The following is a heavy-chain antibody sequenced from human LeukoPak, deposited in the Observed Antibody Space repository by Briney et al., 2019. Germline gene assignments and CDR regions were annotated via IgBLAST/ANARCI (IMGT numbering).Heavy chain of an antibody. J-gene: IGHJ4*02. D-gene: IGHD1-26*01. V-gene: IGHV1-2*02. Sequence: GASVNVSCKASGYTFTGYYMHWVRQAPGQGLEWMGWINPNSGGTNYAQKFQGRVTMTRDTSISTAYMELSRLRSDDTAVYYCATWSGSYFEGDLDYWGQGTLVTVSS. CDR2: INPNSGGT. CDR1: GYTFTGYY. CDR3: ATWSGSYFEGDLDY.